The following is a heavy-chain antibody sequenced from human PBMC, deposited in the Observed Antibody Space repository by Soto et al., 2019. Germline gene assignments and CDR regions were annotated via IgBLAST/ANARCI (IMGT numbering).Heavy chain of an antibody. CDR1: GDCLSRGGYY. J-gene: IGHJ4*02. CDR3: ARADNYYDSNGNDTGY. D-gene: IGHD3-22*01. Sequence: TLSLTCTLRGDCLSRGGYYCGWNRQHPGKGLEWIRYIYYSASTSYNPSLQSRVTISVDTTKSQFSLKMSSVPAADTAVYYCARADNYYDSNGNDTGYWGQGTLVTVSS. V-gene: IGHV4-31*03. CDR2: IYYSAST.